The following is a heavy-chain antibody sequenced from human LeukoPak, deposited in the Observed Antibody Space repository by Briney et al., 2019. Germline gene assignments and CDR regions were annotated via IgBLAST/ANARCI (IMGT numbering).Heavy chain of an antibody. CDR2: IYYSGST. V-gene: IGHV4-61*01. CDR1: GVSLSSSSYY. D-gene: IGHD3-3*01. J-gene: IGHJ6*03. Sequence: SETLSLTCTVSGVSLSSSSYYWGWIRQPPGKGLEWIGYIYYSGSTNYNPSLKSRVTISVDTSKNQFSQKLSSVTAADTAVYYCARAGLYDFWSGYAYMDVWGKGTTVTVSS. CDR3: ARAGLYDFWSGYAYMDV.